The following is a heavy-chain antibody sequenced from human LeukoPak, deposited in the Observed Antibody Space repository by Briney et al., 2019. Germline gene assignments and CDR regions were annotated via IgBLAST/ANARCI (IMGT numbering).Heavy chain of an antibody. CDR2: IYHSGST. CDR1: GGSISSGGYY. J-gene: IGHJ4*02. D-gene: IGHD4-17*01. V-gene: IGHV4-30-2*01. CDR3: ARAVYGDYGYSVDY. Sequence: SQTLSLTCTVSGGSISSGGYYWGWIRQPPGKGLEWIGYIYHSGSTYYNPSLKSRVTISVDRSKNQFSLKLSSVTAADTAVYYCARAVYGDYGYSVDYWGQGTLVTVSS.